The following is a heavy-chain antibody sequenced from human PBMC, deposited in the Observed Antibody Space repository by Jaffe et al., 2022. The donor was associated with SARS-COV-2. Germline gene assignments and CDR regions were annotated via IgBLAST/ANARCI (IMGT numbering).Heavy chain of an antibody. D-gene: IGHD6-6*01. V-gene: IGHV3-9*01. Sequence: EVQLVESGGGLVQPGRSLRLSCAASGFTFDDYAMHWVRQAPGKGLEWVSGISWNSGSIGYADSVKGRFTISRDNAKNSLYLQMNSLRAEDTALYYCAKDIAARPSYFYYYYGMDVWGQGTTVTVSS. J-gene: IGHJ6*02. CDR3: AKDIAARPSYFYYYYGMDV. CDR1: GFTFDDYA. CDR2: ISWNSGSI.